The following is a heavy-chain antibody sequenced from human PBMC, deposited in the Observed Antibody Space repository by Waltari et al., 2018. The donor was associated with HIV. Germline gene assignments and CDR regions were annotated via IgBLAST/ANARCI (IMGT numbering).Heavy chain of an antibody. J-gene: IGHJ6*02. CDR3: ALRGYSYEYYYYYGMDV. Sequence: QVQLQQWGAGLLKPSETLSLTCAVYGGSFSGYYWSWIRQPPGKGLEWIGEINHSGSTNYNPSLKSRVTISVDTSKNQFSLKLSSVTAADTAVYYCALRGYSYEYYYYYGMDVWGQGTTVTVSS. CDR1: GGSFSGYY. CDR2: INHSGST. D-gene: IGHD5-18*01. V-gene: IGHV4-34*01.